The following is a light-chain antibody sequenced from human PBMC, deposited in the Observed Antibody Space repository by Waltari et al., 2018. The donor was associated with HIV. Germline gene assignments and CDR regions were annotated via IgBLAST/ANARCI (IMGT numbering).Light chain of an antibody. V-gene: IGLV1-47*01. CDR1: SSNIGSNY. CDR3: AVWGDSLNSYV. Sequence: QSVLTQPPSASGTPGQRVTISCSGSSSNIGSNYVYWYQQLPGTAPKLLIYRNNQRPSGVPDRFSGPKSGTSAALAISGLRSEDEADYYCAVWGDSLNSYVFGTGTEVTVL. J-gene: IGLJ1*01. CDR2: RNN.